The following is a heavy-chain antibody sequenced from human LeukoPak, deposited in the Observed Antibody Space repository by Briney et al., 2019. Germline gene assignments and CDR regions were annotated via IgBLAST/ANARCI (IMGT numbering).Heavy chain of an antibody. CDR1: GFTFSAYW. V-gene: IGHV3-74*01. CDR2: INNDGTAT. J-gene: IGHJ4*02. Sequence: QPGGSLRLSCAASGFTFSAYWMHWVRQVPGKGLVWVSRINNDGTATFFADSVKGRFTISRDNAKNTLYLQMDSLRAEDTAMYYCAREILEPGKTHAYWGQGTLVTVSS. CDR3: AREILEPGKTHAY. D-gene: IGHD1-1*01.